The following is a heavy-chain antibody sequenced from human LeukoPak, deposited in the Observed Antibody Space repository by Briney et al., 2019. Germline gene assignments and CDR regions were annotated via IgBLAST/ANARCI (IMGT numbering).Heavy chain of an antibody. CDR1: GFTFSSYW. D-gene: IGHD6-19*01. CDR3: ANPPLGYSSGWYSPYFDY. J-gene: IGHJ4*02. V-gene: IGHV3-7*03. CDR2: IKQDGSEK. Sequence: PGGSLRLSCAASGFTFSSYWMSWVRQAPGKGLEWVANIKQDGSEKYYVDSVKGRFTISRDNAKNSLYLQMNSLRAEDMAVYYCANPPLGYSSGWYSPYFDYWGQGTLVTVSS.